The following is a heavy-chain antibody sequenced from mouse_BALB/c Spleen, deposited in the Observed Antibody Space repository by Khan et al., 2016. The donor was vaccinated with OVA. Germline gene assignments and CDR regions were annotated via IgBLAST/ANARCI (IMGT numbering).Heavy chain of an antibody. CDR1: GFTFRNYG. V-gene: IGHV5-6*01. D-gene: IGHD1-1*01. CDR3: ASHLAGSFAY. CDR2: INSDGSYT. Sequence: EVQLVESGGDLVKPGGSLKLSCAASGFTFRNYGMSWVSQILDKRLEWVANINSDGSYTYYPDSVKGRFTISRNNAKNTLYLEMSSLKSAATAIYYCASHLAGSFAYWGQGTLVTVFA. J-gene: IGHJ3*01.